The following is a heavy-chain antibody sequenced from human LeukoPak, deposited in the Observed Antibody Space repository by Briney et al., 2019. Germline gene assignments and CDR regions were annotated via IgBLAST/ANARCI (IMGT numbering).Heavy chain of an antibody. CDR3: ARGLTNIAVAGTGNFDY. D-gene: IGHD6-19*01. J-gene: IGHJ4*02. CDR1: GGSISSYY. V-gene: IGHV4-59*12. Sequence: PSETLSLTCTVSGGSISSYYWSWIRQPPGKGLEWIGYIYYSGSTNYNPSLKSRVTISVDTSKNQFSLKLSSVTAADTAVYYCARGLTNIAVAGTGNFDYWGQGTLVTVSS. CDR2: IYYSGST.